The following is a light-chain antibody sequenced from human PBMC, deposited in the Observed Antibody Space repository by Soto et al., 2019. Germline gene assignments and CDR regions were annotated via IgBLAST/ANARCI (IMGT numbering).Light chain of an antibody. Sequence: QSALTQPPSVSGAPGQRVTISCTGTNSNIGSDYGVHWYQQFPGTAPKLLIYGNSNRPSGVPDRFSGSKSGTSASLAITGLQAEDEADYYCQSYDRSLRACVFGTGTRSPS. CDR1: NSNIGSDYG. J-gene: IGLJ1*01. CDR2: GNS. CDR3: QSYDRSLRACV. V-gene: IGLV1-40*01.